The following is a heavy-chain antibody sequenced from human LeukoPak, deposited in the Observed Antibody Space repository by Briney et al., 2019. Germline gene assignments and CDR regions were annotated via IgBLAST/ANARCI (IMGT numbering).Heavy chain of an antibody. CDR1: GYTFTGYY. J-gene: IGHJ5*02. CDR2: INPSSGDT. V-gene: IGHV1-2*02. D-gene: IGHD3-10*01. CDR3: GRDRYFGSGSSTPRWFDP. Sequence: ASVKVSCKASGYTFTGYYMHWVRQAPGQGLEWMGWINPSSGDTNYAQKFQGGVTMTRDTSISTAYMDLSRLRSDDTAVYYCGRDRYFGSGSSTPRWFDPWGQGTLVTVSS.